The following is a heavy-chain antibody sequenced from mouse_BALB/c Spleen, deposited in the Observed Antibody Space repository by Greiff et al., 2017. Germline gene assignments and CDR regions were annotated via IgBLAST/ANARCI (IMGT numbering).Heavy chain of an antibody. Sequence: DVQLVESGGGLVQPGGSLKLSCAASGFTFSSYGMSWVRQTPDKRLELVATINSNGGSTNYPDSVTGRFTISRDNAKNTLYLQMSSLKYEDAAMYYCARAPSAMDYWGQGTSVTVSS. CDR3: ARAPSAMDY. CDR2: INSNGGST. CDR1: GFTFSSYG. J-gene: IGHJ4*01. V-gene: IGHV5-6-3*01.